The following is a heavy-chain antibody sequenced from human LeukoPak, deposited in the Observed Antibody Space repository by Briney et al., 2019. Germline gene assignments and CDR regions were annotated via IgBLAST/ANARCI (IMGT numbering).Heavy chain of an antibody. CDR2: ISGSGGST. D-gene: IGHD3-22*01. V-gene: IGHV3-23*01. CDR1: GFTFSNYD. CDR3: ARPQGYFAANFDY. J-gene: IGHJ4*02. Sequence: GGSLRLSCTVSGFTFSNYDMTGVRQAPGKGLEWVSTISGSGGSTSYADSVKGRFTISRDNSKNTLYLQMNSLRGEDTAVFYCARPQGYFAANFDYWGQGTLVTVSS.